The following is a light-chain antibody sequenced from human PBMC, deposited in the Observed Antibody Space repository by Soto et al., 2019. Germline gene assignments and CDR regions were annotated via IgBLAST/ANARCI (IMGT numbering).Light chain of an antibody. V-gene: IGLV2-14*01. CDR2: EVS. Sequence: QSALTQPASVSGSPGQSITISCTGTSSDVGGYNYVSWYQQHPGKAPKLMLYEVSNRPSGVSNRFSGSKSGNTASLTTSGLQAEDEADNYCSSYTTSSTHVVFGGGTKLTVL. J-gene: IGLJ2*01. CDR1: SSDVGGYNY. CDR3: SSYTTSSTHVV.